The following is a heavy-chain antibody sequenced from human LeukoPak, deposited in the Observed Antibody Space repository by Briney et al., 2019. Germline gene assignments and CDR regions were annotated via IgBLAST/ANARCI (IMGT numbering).Heavy chain of an antibody. V-gene: IGHV4-59*11. CDR2: IYYSGST. J-gene: IGHJ5*02. CDR3: ARGGKYDFWSGYPYNWFDP. Sequence: PSETLSLTCTVSGGSISSHYWSWIRQLPGKGLEWIGYIYYSGSTNYNPSLKSRVTISVDTSKNQFSLKLSSVTAADTAVYYCARGGKYDFWSGYPYNWFDPWGQGTLVTVSS. D-gene: IGHD3-3*01. CDR1: GGSISSHY.